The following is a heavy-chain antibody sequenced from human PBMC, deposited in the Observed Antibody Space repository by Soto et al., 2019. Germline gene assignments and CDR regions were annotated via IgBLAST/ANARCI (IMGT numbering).Heavy chain of an antibody. CDR1: GYTFTSYY. CDR3: ALNAFDF. CDR2: INPSDGST. Sequence: QVQLVQSGAKVKKPGASVKLSCKTSGYTFTSYYIHWVRQAPGQGLEWVAIINPSDGSTSTTQKFRGRVTVTRDMSTSTVYMDLSSLRSEDTAVYYCALNAFDFWGQGTMVTVSS. J-gene: IGHJ3*01. V-gene: IGHV1-46*01.